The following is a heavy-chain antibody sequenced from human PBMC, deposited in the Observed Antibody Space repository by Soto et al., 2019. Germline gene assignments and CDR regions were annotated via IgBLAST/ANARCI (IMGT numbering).Heavy chain of an antibody. V-gene: IGHV4-30-4*01. D-gene: IGHD3-22*01. J-gene: IGHJ4*02. CDR2: IYYSGST. CDR1: GGSISSGDYY. CDR3: ASHYSSGYSVLDY. Sequence: SETLSLTCTVSGGSISSGDYYWSWIRQPPGKGLEWIGYIYYSGSTYYNPSLKSRVTISVDTSKNQFSLKLSSVTAADTAVYYCASHYSSGYSVLDYWGQGTLVTVSS.